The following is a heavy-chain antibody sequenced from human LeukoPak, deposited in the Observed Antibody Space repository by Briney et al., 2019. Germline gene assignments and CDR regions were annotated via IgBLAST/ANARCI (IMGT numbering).Heavy chain of an antibody. J-gene: IGHJ4*01. V-gene: IGHV3-7*01. D-gene: IGHD6-13*01. CDR3: ARDGTAAGLYFDL. CDR2: IRQDGSEK. CDR1: GFTFTDYR. Sequence: GGSLRLSCEVSGFTFTDYRMNWVRQAPGKGPEWVASIRQDGSEKTYVDSVKGRFTISRDNTKNSLSLQLNGLRAEDTAVYYCARDGTAAGLYFDLWGQGTLVTVSS.